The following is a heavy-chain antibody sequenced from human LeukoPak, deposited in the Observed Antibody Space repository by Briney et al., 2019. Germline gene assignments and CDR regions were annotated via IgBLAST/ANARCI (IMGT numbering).Heavy chain of an antibody. CDR1: GFTVNSNY. J-gene: IGHJ6*02. CDR2: IYTGGST. CDR3: ARGFGKVAANVFGGYTMDV. V-gene: IGHV3-66*02. Sequence: GGSLRLSCAASGFTVNSNYMSWVRQAPGKGLECVSLIYTGGSTYYADSVKGRFTISRDNSKNTLYLQMNSLRPEDTAVYYCARGFGKVAANVFGGYTMDVWGQGTTVTVSS. D-gene: IGHD6-6*01.